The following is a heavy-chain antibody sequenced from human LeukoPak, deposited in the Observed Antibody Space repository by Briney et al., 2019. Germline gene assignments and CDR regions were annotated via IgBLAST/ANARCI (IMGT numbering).Heavy chain of an antibody. V-gene: IGHV3-30*04. Sequence: QSGGSLRLSCAASGFTFSTYAMHWVRQAPGKGLEWVAVISYDGGHKFYADSVKGRFTISRDNSKNTLYLQMNSLRAEDTAVYYCASLYGGNPLWGQGTLVTVSS. CDR1: GFTFSTYA. D-gene: IGHD4-23*01. CDR3: ASLYGGNPL. CDR2: ISYDGGHK. J-gene: IGHJ1*01.